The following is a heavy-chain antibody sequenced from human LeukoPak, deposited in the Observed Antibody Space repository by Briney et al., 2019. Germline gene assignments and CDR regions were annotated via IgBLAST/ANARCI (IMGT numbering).Heavy chain of an antibody. V-gene: IGHV3-30*18. CDR3: AKDGGNYYIDY. CDR2: ISHDGSTK. J-gene: IGHJ4*02. D-gene: IGHD4-23*01. Sequence: GGSLRLSCAASGGTFSNYVMHWVRQAPGKGLEWMAFISHDGSTKLYSDSVRGRFTISRDNSKNTVFLQMNSLRPEDTAVYFCAKDGGNYYIDYWGRGTLVTVSS. CDR1: GGTFSNYV.